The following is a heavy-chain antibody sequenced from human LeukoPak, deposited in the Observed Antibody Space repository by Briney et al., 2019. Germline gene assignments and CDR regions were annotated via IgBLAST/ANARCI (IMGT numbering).Heavy chain of an antibody. J-gene: IGHJ3*02. CDR2: ISSSSSYI. Sequence: GGSLRLSCAASGFTFSDYYMSWIRQAPGKGLEWVSSISSSSSYIYYADSVKGRFTISRDNAKNSLYLQMNSLRAEDTAVYYCARDSDSSSWYVRAFDIWGQGTMVTVSS. D-gene: IGHD6-13*01. CDR3: ARDSDSSSWYVRAFDI. V-gene: IGHV3-11*06. CDR1: GFTFSDYY.